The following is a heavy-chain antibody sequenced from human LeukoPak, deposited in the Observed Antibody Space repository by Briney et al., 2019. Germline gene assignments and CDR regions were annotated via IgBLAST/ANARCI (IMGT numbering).Heavy chain of an antibody. CDR2: IKQDGSEK. Sequence: PGGSLRLSCAAPGLTFRRDWMSWVRQAPGKGLEWVAMIKQDGSEKYYVDSVKGRFTISSDNTKNSLNLQMNSLRAEDTAVYYCATLDTAMVTNFGYWGQGTLVTVSS. CDR1: GLTFRRDW. CDR3: ATLDTAMVTNFGY. D-gene: IGHD5-18*01. J-gene: IGHJ4*02. V-gene: IGHV3-7*01.